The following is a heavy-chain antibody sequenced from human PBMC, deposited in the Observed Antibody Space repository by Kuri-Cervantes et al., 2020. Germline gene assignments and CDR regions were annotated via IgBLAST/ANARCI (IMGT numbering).Heavy chain of an antibody. Sequence: ASVKVSCKASGYTFTSYAMHWVRQAPGQGLEWMEIINPRGGSITYAQKFQGRVTMTRDTSTSTAYMELSSLRSEDAAVYYCATDRNRNRYYYYYMDVWGKGTTVTVSS. V-gene: IGHV1-46*01. D-gene: IGHD1-14*01. CDR3: ATDRNRNRYYYYYMDV. CDR1: GYTFTSYA. J-gene: IGHJ6*03. CDR2: INPRGGSI.